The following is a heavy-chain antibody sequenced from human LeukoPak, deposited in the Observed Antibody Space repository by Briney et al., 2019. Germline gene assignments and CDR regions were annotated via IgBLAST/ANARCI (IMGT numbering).Heavy chain of an antibody. CDR2: IYYSGST. V-gene: IGHV4-39*01. CDR3: ARHPTYYDFWSGAYNWFDP. Sequence: SETLSLTCTVSGGSISSGGYYWSWIRQPPVKGLEWIGSIYYSGSTYYNPSLKSRVTISVDTSKNQFSLKLSSVTAADTAVYYCARHPTYYDFWSGAYNWFDPWGQGSLVTVSS. D-gene: IGHD3-3*01. J-gene: IGHJ5*02. CDR1: GGSISSGGYY.